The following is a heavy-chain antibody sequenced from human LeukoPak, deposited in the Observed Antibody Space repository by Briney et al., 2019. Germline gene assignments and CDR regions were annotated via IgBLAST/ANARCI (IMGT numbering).Heavy chain of an antibody. J-gene: IGHJ4*02. CDR3: ARDGVVRGVIDY. Sequence: GGSLRLSCAASGFTFGLYAMNWVRQAPGKGLEWVSYIGPSGSNIYYADSVKGRFTISRDNAKDSLYLQMNSLRAEDTAVYYCARDGVVRGVIDYWGQGTLVTVSS. D-gene: IGHD3-10*01. V-gene: IGHV3-48*01. CDR1: GFTFGLYA. CDR2: IGPSGSNI.